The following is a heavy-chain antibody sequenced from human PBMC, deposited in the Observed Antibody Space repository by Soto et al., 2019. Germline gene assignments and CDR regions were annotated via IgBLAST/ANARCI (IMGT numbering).Heavy chain of an antibody. D-gene: IGHD3-10*01. V-gene: IGHV1-18*01. CDR2: ISASGGST. CDR3: ARDHLWFGEFSPAV. CDR1: GYTFTSYG. J-gene: IGHJ4*02. Sequence: GASVKVSCKASGYTFTSYGISWVRQAPGQGLEWMGMISASGGSTSYAQKLQGRVTMTRDTSTSTAYMELSSLRSEDTAVYYCARDHLWFGEFSPAVWGQGTLVTVSS.